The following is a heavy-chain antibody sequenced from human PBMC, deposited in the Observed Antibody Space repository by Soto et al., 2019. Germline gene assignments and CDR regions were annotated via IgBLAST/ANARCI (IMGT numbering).Heavy chain of an antibody. CDR3: ARDLNCDGGGCYTNR. J-gene: IGHJ4*02. D-gene: IGHD2-8*02. Sequence: QVQLVESGGGVVQPGRSLRLSCAASGFTFSSYGMHWVRQAPGKGLEWVAVIWYDGSNKYYADSVKGRFTISRDNSKNTLYLQMNSLRAEDTAVYYCARDLNCDGGGCYTNRWGQGTLVTVSS. CDR1: GFTFSSYG. CDR2: IWYDGSNK. V-gene: IGHV3-33*01.